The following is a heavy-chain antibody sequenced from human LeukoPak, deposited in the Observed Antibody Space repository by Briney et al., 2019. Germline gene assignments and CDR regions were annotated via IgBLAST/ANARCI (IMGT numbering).Heavy chain of an antibody. CDR2: ITNDGSST. V-gene: IGHV3-74*01. J-gene: IGHJ6*02. Sequence: GGSLRLSCAASGLTFSSHWMHWVRQAPGKGLVWVSRITNDGSSTTYADSVKGRFTISRDDAKNMLYLQVNSLRAEDTAVYYCATDPPKQWLVPTFGMLHYYGMDVWGQGTTVTVSS. CDR3: ATDPPKQWLVPTFGMLHYYGMDV. D-gene: IGHD6-19*01. CDR1: GLTFSSHW.